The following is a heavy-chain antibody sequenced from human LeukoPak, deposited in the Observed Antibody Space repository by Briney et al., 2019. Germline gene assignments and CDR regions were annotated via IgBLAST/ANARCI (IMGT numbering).Heavy chain of an antibody. CDR3: ARGQWRGAEYFQH. J-gene: IGHJ1*01. D-gene: IGHD6-19*01. V-gene: IGHV1-2*02. CDR1: GYTFTGYY. Sequence: ASVKVSCKASGYTFTGYYMHWVRQAPGQGLEWMGWINPNSGGTNYAQKLQGRVTMTTDTSTSTAYMELRSLRSDDTAVYYCARGQWRGAEYFQHWGQGTLVTVSS. CDR2: INPNSGGT.